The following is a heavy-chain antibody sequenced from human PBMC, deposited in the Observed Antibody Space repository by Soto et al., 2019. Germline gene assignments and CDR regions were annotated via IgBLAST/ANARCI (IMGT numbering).Heavy chain of an antibody. Sequence: QVQLVQSGAEVKKPGASVKVSCKASGYTFTNYGFSWVRQAPGQGLEWMGWISAYNGNTNYAQNLQGRVTMTTDTSTSTDYMELRSLRSDDTAVYYCARDYDGFGEFLPKDYWGQGTLVTVSS. CDR3: ARDYDGFGEFLPKDY. CDR1: GYTFTNYG. V-gene: IGHV1-18*01. D-gene: IGHD3-10*01. CDR2: ISAYNGNT. J-gene: IGHJ4*02.